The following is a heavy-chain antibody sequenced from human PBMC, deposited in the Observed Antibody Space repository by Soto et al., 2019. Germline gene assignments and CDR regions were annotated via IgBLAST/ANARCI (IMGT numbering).Heavy chain of an antibody. Sequence: SETLSLTCTVSGGSISSSSYYWGWIRQPPGKGLEWIGSIYYSARTYYNPSLESRVTISIDTSKNQFSLKLRSVTAADTAVYYCAGHRSGSYSDYWGQGTLVTVSS. D-gene: IGHD1-26*01. J-gene: IGHJ4*02. CDR1: GGSISSSSYY. V-gene: IGHV4-39*01. CDR3: AGHRSGSYSDY. CDR2: IYYSART.